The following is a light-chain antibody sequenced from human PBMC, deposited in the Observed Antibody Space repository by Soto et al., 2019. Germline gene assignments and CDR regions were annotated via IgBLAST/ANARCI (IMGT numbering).Light chain of an antibody. CDR1: SSNIGAGYD. V-gene: IGLV1-40*01. CDR3: QSYDSSLSGSTV. CDR2: DSN. J-gene: IGLJ1*01. Sequence: VVKQPPSAFGAPVQRVTISSTGSSSNIGAGYDVHWYQHLPGTAPKHLVYDSNNRPAEVPLRFSGFTSGTSAPPATTGPLAEDEDDYDCQSYDSSLSGSTVFGSGTQGTAL.